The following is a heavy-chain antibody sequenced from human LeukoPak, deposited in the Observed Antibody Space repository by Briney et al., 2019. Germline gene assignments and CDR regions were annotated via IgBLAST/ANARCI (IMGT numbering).Heavy chain of an antibody. CDR3: ARLRIAAAGSGYYYYYGMDV. CDR1: GFTFSSYW. J-gene: IGHJ6*02. CDR2: IKQDGSEK. D-gene: IGHD6-13*01. V-gene: IGHV3-7*01. Sequence: GGSLRLSCAASGFTFSSYWMSWVRQAPGKGLEWVANIKQDGSEKYYVDSVKGRFTISRDNAKNSLYLQMNSLRAEDTGVYYCARLRIAAAGSGYYYYYGMDVWGQGTTVTVSS.